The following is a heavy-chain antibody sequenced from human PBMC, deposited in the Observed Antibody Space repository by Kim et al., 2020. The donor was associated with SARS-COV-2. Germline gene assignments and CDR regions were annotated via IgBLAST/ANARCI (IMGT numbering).Heavy chain of an antibody. D-gene: IGHD3-22*01. CDR3: ARRGYYDSSGVFAFDY. V-gene: IGHV4-59*08. Sequence: LKIPVTISVDTSKNQFSLKLSSVTAADTAVYYCARRGYYDSSGVFAFDYWGQGTLVTVSS. J-gene: IGHJ4*02.